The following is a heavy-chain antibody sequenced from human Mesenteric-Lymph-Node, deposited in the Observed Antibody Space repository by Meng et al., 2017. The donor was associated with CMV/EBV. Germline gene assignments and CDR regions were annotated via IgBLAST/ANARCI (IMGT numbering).Heavy chain of an antibody. CDR3: AIPDGSAIDIDGFDI. Sequence: SGGSFSTNAVHWVRLAPGQGLEWIGRIVPLLNIANSAQNFQDKVAITADRSTNTAYLELRSLRSDDTALYYCAIPDGSAIDIDGFDIWGQGTMVTVSS. D-gene: IGHD5-24*01. J-gene: IGHJ3*02. CDR2: IVPLLNIA. CDR1: GGSFSTNA. V-gene: IGHV1-69*04.